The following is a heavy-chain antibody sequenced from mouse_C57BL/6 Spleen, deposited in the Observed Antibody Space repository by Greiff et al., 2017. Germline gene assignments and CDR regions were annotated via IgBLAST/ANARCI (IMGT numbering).Heavy chain of an antibody. J-gene: IGHJ3*01. CDR1: GYSFTDYN. CDR2: INPNYGTT. Sequence: VQLQQSGPELVKPGASVKISCKASGYSFTDYNMNWVKQSNGKSLEWIGVINPNYGTTSYNQKFKGKATLTVDQSSSTAYMQLHSLPSADSAVDYGAEGSTTDHPFAYWGQGTLVTVSA. D-gene: IGHD1-1*01. V-gene: IGHV1-39*01. CDR3: AEGSTTDHPFAY.